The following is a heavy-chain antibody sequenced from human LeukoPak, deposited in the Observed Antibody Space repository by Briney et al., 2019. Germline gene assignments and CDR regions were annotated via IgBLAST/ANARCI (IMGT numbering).Heavy chain of an antibody. Sequence: GGSLRLSCAASGFTFSSYAMHWVRQAPGKGLEWVAVISYDGSNKYYADSVKGRFTISRDNSKNTLYLQMNSLRAEDTAVYYCAKDLVRGVRTGRLSDYWGQGTLVTVSS. CDR1: GFTFSSYA. CDR3: AKDLVRGVRTGRLSDY. CDR2: ISYDGSNK. V-gene: IGHV3-30*04. D-gene: IGHD3-10*01. J-gene: IGHJ4*02.